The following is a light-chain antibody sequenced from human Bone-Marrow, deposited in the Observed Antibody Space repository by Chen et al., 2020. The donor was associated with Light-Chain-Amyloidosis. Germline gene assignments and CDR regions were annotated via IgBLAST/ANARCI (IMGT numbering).Light chain of an antibody. V-gene: IGLV2-14*01. CDR1: SSDVVGDNH. J-gene: IGLJ1*01. Sequence: QSALNPPSSVSGSPGQSITLPCTGTSSDVVGDNHVSWYQQHPDKAPQLMIYEVTNRPSWVPDRFSGSKSDNTASLTISGLQTEDEADYFCSSYTITNTLVFGSGTRVTVL. CDR3: SSYTITNTLV. CDR2: EVT.